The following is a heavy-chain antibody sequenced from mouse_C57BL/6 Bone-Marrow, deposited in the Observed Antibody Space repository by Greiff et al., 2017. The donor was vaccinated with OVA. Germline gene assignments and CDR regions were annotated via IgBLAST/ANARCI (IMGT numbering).Heavy chain of an antibody. D-gene: IGHD2-4*01. CDR1: GFTFSSYG. CDR3: ASYDYGYFDY. CDR2: ISSGGSYT. J-gene: IGHJ2*01. V-gene: IGHV5-6*01. Sequence: EVMLVESGGDLVKPGGSLKLSCAASGFTFSSYGMSWVRQTPDKRLEWVATISSGGSYTYYPDSVKGRFTISRDNAKNTLYLQMSSLKSEDTAMYYCASYDYGYFDYWGQGTTRTVSS.